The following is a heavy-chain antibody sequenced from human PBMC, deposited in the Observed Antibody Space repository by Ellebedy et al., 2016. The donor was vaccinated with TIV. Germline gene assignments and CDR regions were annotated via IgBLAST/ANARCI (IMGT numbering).Heavy chain of an antibody. J-gene: IGHJ4*02. V-gene: IGHV3-23*01. CDR2: ISGRGGST. D-gene: IGHD3-22*01. CDR1: GFIFSTYA. CDR3: AIREEDSGGHYEFDY. Sequence: GESLKISXAASGFIFSTYAMSWFRQAPGKGLEWVSGISGRGGSTFYADSVKGRFTISRVNSKNILYLQLNSLRAEDTAVYYCAIREEDSGGHYEFDYWGQGTLVTVSS.